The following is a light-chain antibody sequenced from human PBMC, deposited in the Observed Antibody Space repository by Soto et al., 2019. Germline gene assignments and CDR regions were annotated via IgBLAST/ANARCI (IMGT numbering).Light chain of an antibody. J-gene: IGKJ1*01. CDR2: AAS. Sequence: AIQMTQSTSSLSASVGDRVTITCRASRGIMNDLAWYQQKPGKAPKVLIYAASSLQSGVPLRFSGSGSGTDFTLTISSLQPEDFATYYCLQDYNYPLAFGQGTKVEIK. V-gene: IGKV1-6*01. CDR1: RGIMND. CDR3: LQDYNYPLA.